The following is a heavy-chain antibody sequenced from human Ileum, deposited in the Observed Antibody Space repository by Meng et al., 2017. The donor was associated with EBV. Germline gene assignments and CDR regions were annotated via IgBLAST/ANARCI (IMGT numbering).Heavy chain of an antibody. CDR1: GGSISRGGQS. Sequence: LLPQEAGSGLVKPSQTLSLTFAVSGGSISRGGQSWSWIRQPPGKGLEWIGDIQHSGSTYYNPSLKSRVTISVDRSRNQFSLKLSSVTAADTAVYYCARAHPVVYFFDYWGQGTLVTVSS. CDR2: IQHSGST. J-gene: IGHJ4*02. D-gene: IGHD4-23*01. CDR3: ARAHPVVYFFDY. V-gene: IGHV4-30-2*01.